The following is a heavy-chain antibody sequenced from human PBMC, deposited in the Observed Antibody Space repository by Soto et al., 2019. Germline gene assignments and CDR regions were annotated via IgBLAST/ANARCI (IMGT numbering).Heavy chain of an antibody. CDR3: AKRRGAGGHFDY. V-gene: IGHV3-23*01. D-gene: IGHD2-15*01. CDR2: VSIGGST. Sequence: GGSLRLSGAASGFTFSSYAMGWVRQGPGKGLEWVAVVSIGGSTHYADSVRGRFTISRDNSKNTLSLQMNSLTAEDTAVYFCAKRRGAGGHFDYWGQGALVTVSS. CDR1: GFTFSSYA. J-gene: IGHJ4*02.